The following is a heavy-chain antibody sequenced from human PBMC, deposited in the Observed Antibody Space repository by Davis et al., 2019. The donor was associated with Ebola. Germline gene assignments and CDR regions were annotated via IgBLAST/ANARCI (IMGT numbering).Heavy chain of an antibody. CDR2: VDCDDYK. V-gene: IGHV2-70*04. Sequence: SGPTLVTPTQTLSLTCAFSVFSLSASGMRVVWVRQFPGKPLDWLARVDCDDYKFYSTSLKTRLSISKDTSKNQVVLTMANMDPVDTAAYYCARTSGSGASYFESWGQGILVTVSS. J-gene: IGHJ4*02. D-gene: IGHD3-3*01. CDR3: ARTSGSGASYFES. CDR1: VFSLSASGMR.